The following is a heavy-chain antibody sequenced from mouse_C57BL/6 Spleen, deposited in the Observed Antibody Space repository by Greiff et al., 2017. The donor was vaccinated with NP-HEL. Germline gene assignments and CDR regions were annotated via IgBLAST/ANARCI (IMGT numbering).Heavy chain of an antibody. Sequence: EVQLQQSGPELVKPGASVKISCKASGYTFTDYYMNWVKQSHGKSLEWIGDINPNNGGTSYNQKFKGKATLTVDKSSSTAYMELRSLTSEDSAVYYCASRGIYYDYAWFAYWGQGTLVTVSA. J-gene: IGHJ3*01. V-gene: IGHV1-26*01. CDR3: ASRGIYYDYAWFAY. D-gene: IGHD2-4*01. CDR2: INPNNGGT. CDR1: GYTFTDYY.